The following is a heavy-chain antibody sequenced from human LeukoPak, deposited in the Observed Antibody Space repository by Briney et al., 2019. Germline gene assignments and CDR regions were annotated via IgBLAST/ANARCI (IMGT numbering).Heavy chain of an antibody. CDR3: ARENPAIVPWEAYAFDI. CDR1: GFTFDDYG. V-gene: IGHV3-20*04. CDR2: INWNGGST. Sequence: PGGSLRLSCAASGFTFDDYGMSWVRQAPGKGLEWVSGINWNGGSTGYADSVKGRFTISRDNAKNSLYLQMNSLRAEDTALYYCARENPAIVPWEAYAFDIWGQGTMVTVSS. D-gene: IGHD5-18*01. J-gene: IGHJ3*02.